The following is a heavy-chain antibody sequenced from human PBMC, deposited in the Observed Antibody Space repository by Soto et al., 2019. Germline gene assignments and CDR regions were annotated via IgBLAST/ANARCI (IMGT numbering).Heavy chain of an antibody. J-gene: IGHJ3*02. CDR1: GGSISSGGYY. CDR2: IYYSGST. D-gene: IGHD3-10*01. CDR3: ARGDYGSGSYPAVGFDI. Sequence: PSETLSLTCTVSGGSISSGGYYWSWIRQHPGKGLEWIGYIYYSGSTYYNASLKSRVTISVDTSKNQFSLKLSSVTAADTAVYYCARGDYGSGSYPAVGFDIWGQGTMVTVSS. V-gene: IGHV4-31*03.